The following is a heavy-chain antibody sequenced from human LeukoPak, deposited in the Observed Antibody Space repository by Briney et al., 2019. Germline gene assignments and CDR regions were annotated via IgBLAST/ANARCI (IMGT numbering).Heavy chain of an antibody. V-gene: IGHV4-30-2*01. CDR3: ERDGYHGRGSIY. CDR2: IYHSGST. J-gene: IGHJ4*02. Sequence: SQTLSLTCTVSGGPISSGGYYWSWIRQPPGKGLEWIGYIYHSGSTYYNPSLKSRVTISVDRSKNQFSLKLSSVTAADTAVYYCERDGYHGRGSIYWGQGTLVTVSS. D-gene: IGHD5-12*01. CDR1: GGPISSGGYY.